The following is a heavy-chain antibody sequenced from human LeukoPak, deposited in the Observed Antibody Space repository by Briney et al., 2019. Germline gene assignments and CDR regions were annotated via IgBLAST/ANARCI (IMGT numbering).Heavy chain of an antibody. CDR2: IQASGTT. CDR3: ARLDSCGADSCIDS. Sequence: SETLSLTCSVSGSSITGFHWGWIRQPPGKGLEWIGYIQASGTTKHNPSLKSPVTISMDTSKAQFSLNVNSVSAADTAMYYCARLDSCGADSCIDSWGQGNLVIVSS. V-gene: IGHV4-59*01. J-gene: IGHJ4*02. CDR1: GSSITGFH. D-gene: IGHD2-21*01.